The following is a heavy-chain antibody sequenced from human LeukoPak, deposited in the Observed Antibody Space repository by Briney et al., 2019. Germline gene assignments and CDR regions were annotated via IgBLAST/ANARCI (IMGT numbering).Heavy chain of an antibody. CDR2: IYISGST. CDR3: AGMLDPLPGTYYFDD. J-gene: IGHJ4*02. V-gene: IGHV4-4*07. D-gene: IGHD1-1*01. Sequence: SETLSLTCTVSGVSINSDYWSCIRQPAGKGLEWIGRIYISGSTNYNSSLQSRVTMSVDTSKNQFSLKLTSVTAADTAVYYCAGMLDPLPGTYYFDDWGQGTLVTVSS. CDR1: GVSINSDY.